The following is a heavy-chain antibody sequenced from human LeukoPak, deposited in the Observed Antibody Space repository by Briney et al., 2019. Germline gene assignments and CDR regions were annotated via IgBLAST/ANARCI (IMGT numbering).Heavy chain of an antibody. D-gene: IGHD3-10*01. Sequence: TGGTLRLSCAASGFTFSSYGMSWVRQAPGKGLEWVSAISGNGVSTYYADSVKGRFTVSRDNSKDTLYLQMNSLRAEDTAVYYCAKLGKTENHYGSGRFSYYYYMDVWGKGTTVTISS. J-gene: IGHJ6*03. CDR2: ISGNGVST. V-gene: IGHV3-23*01. CDR1: GFTFSSYG. CDR3: AKLGKTENHYGSGRFSYYYYMDV.